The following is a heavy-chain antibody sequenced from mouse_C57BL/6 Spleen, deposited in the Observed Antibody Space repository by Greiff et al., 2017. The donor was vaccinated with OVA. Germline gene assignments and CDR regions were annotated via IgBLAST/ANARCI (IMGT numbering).Heavy chain of an antibody. Sequence: QVQLQQPGAELVMPGASVKLSCKAPGYTFTSYWMHWVKQRPGQGLEWIGAIDPSDSYTNYNQKFKGKSTLTVGKSSSTAYMQLSSLTSEDSAVDYCARSEGFYDAMDYWGQGTSVTVSS. J-gene: IGHJ4*01. CDR2: IDPSDSYT. V-gene: IGHV1-69*01. CDR1: GYTFTSYW. CDR3: ARSEGFYDAMDY.